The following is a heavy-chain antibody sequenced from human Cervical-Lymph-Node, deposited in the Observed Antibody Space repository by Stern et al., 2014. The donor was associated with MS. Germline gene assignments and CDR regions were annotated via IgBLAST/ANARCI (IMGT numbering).Heavy chain of an antibody. D-gene: IGHD1-26*01. V-gene: IGHV3-30*04. CDR2: ISFDGRDK. J-gene: IGHJ4*02. CDR3: AKGGSGSYLD. CDR1: GFIFRNYA. Sequence: VQLVESGGGVVQPGRSLRLSCAASGFIFRNYAAHWVRQHQGKGLEWVAIISFDGRDKYYTDSVKGRFTVSRDNSKNRLYLEMNSLRLEDTAVYYCAKGGSGSYLDWGQGSLVTVSS.